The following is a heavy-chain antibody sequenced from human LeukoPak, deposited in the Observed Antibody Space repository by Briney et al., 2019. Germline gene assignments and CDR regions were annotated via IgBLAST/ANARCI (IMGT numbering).Heavy chain of an antibody. CDR2: IYYSGST. V-gene: IGHV4-39*07. CDR1: GGSISSSSYY. Sequence: SETLSLTCTVSGGSISSSSYYWGWIRQPPGKGLEWIGSIYYSGSTYYNPSLKSRVTISVDTSKNQFSLKLSSVTAADTAVYYCARGREQLGGYAFDIWGQGTMVTVSS. J-gene: IGHJ3*02. CDR3: ARGREQLGGYAFDI. D-gene: IGHD6-6*01.